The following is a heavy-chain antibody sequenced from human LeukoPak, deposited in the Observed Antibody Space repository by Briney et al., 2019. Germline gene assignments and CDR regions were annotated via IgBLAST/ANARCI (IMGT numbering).Heavy chain of an antibody. J-gene: IGHJ4*02. CDR1: GFTFRNYW. CDR2: IKQDGSEK. Sequence: GGSLRLSCTASGFTFRNYWMSWVRQAPRKGLEWVANIKQDGSEKYYVDSVKGRFTISRDNAKNLLYLQMKSLRAEDTAVYYCARDRTWWDYWGQGTLVTVSS. CDR3: ARDRTWWDY. V-gene: IGHV3-7*03. D-gene: IGHD2-15*01.